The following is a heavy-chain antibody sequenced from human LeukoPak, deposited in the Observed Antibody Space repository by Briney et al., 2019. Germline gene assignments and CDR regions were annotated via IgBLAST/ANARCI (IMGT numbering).Heavy chain of an antibody. V-gene: IGHV3-11*04. CDR1: GFNFNDYY. J-gene: IGHJ5*02. CDR3: ARVVSSRSTVGFDP. CDR2: ITTGRTL. D-gene: IGHD5/OR15-5a*01. Sequence: GGSLRLSCAASGFNFNDYYMSWIRQAPGKGLEWVSYITTGRTLSYADSVKGRFTISRDNAKNSLFLQMKSLRVEDTAVYYCARVVSSRSTVGFDPWGLGTLVTVSS.